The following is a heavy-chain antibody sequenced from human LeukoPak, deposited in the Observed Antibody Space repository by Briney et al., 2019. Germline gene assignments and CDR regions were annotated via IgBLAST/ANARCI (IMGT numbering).Heavy chain of an antibody. V-gene: IGHV3-23*01. CDR2: LSFIDDAT. D-gene: IGHD2-2*01. CDR1: GSTRRNNI. CDR3: GREGYTSGYAGAFDT. Sequence: GGSLRLSCIASGSTRRNNIMTWVRQAPGKGLEWVSSLSFIDDATYYADSVKGRFTISRDTSKNTLFLQMNSLIPEDTGVYYCGREGYTSGYAGAFDTWGQGTMVTV. J-gene: IGHJ3*02.